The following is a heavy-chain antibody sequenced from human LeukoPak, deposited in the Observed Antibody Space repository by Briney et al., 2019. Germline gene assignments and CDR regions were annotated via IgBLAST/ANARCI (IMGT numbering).Heavy chain of an antibody. J-gene: IGHJ4*02. Sequence: GESLRLSCAASGFNFSSFGFHWVRQAPGKGLEWVTFIRYDGSDKYYADSVMGRFTISRDNSKKMLYLQMTSLKVEDTATYFCARAGNRDSIWGQGVLVTVSS. CDR1: GFNFSSFG. CDR3: ARAGNRDSI. D-gene: IGHD4-11*01. CDR2: IRYDGSDK. V-gene: IGHV3-30*02.